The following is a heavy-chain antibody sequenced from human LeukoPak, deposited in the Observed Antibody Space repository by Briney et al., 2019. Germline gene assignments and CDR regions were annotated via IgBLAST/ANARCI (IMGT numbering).Heavy chain of an antibody. CDR1: GFTFSSYG. V-gene: IGHV3-33*01. CDR2: IWYDGSNK. D-gene: IGHD3-22*01. Sequence: GGSLRLSCAASGFTFSSYGMHWVRQAPGKGLEWVAVIWYDGSNKYYADSVKGRFTISRDNAKNSLYLQMNSLRAEDTALYHCARVAGEGYDSTRGAFDIWGQGTMVTVSS. CDR3: ARVAGEGYDSTRGAFDI. J-gene: IGHJ3*02.